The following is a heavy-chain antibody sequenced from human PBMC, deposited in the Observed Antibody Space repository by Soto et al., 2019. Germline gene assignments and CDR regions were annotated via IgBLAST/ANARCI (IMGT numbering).Heavy chain of an antibody. CDR1: GYTFTSYD. V-gene: IGHV1-8*01. J-gene: IGHJ5*01. Sequence: ASVKVSCKASGYTFTSYDINWVRQATGQGLEWMGWMNPNSGNTGYAQKFQGRVTMTRNTSISTAYMELSSLRSEDTAVYYCARGPDYSGSGSRREFWFDPWGQGTLVTVSS. D-gene: IGHD3-10*01. CDR3: ARGPDYSGSGSRREFWFDP. CDR2: MNPNSGNT.